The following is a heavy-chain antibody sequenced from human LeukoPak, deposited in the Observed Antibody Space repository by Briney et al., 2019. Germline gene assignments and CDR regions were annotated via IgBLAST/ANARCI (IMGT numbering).Heavy chain of an antibody. Sequence: ASVKVSCKASGYTFTNYGISWVRQAPGQGLEWMGWITHNGNTNYIQKLQGRVTMTTDTSTSTACMDLRSLRFDDTAVYYCARPSSWFDAFDIWGQGTMITVSS. CDR2: ITHNGNT. V-gene: IGHV1-18*01. CDR3: ARPSSWFDAFDI. CDR1: GYTFTNYG. J-gene: IGHJ3*02. D-gene: IGHD6-13*01.